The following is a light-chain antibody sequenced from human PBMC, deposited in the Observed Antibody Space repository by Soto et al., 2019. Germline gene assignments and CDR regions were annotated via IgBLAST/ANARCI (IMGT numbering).Light chain of an antibody. CDR3: QQFDSYPAT. CDR1: HGINTS. Sequence: IQLRQSPSSLSASVGDRVTTTCRACHGINTSLAWYQQKPGKAPKLLIYAASTLQSGVPARFSGSGSGTEFTLTISSLQPEDFAGYYCQQFDSYPATFGEGTKVDIK. V-gene: IGKV1-9*01. J-gene: IGKJ4*01. CDR2: AAS.